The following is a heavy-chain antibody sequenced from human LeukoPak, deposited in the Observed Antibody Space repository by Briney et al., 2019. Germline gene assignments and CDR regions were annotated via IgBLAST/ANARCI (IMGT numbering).Heavy chain of an antibody. V-gene: IGHV1-46*01. CDR1: GYIFTNYY. CDR2: INPSGGST. CDR3: ARAGYDSSGYYSY. Sequence: ASVKVSCKASGYIFTNYYMHWVRQAPGQGLEWMGIINPSGGSTIYAQKFQGRVTMTRDTSTSTVYMEVSSLRSEDTAVYYCARAGYDSSGYYSYWGQGTLVTVSS. J-gene: IGHJ4*02. D-gene: IGHD3-22*01.